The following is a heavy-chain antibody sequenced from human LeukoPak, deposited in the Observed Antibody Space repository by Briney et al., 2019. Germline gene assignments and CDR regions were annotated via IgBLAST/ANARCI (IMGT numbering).Heavy chain of an antibody. D-gene: IGHD4-23*01. CDR2: ISSSGSTI. V-gene: IGHV3-11*04. Sequence: GGSLRLSCAASGFTFSDYYMSWIRQAPGKGLEWVSYISSSGSTIYYADSVKGRFTISRDNSKNTLYLQMNSLRAEDTAVYYCARENSDGHYYYHYMDVWGKGTTVTVSS. J-gene: IGHJ6*03. CDR1: GFTFSDYY. CDR3: ARENSDGHYYYHYMDV.